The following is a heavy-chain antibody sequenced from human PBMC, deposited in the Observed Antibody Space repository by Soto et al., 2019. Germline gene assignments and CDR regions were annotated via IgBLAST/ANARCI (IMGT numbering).Heavy chain of an antibody. J-gene: IGHJ3*02. D-gene: IGHD2-8*01. V-gene: IGHV3-30-3*01. CDR2: ISYDGSNK. CDR3: ARGGIVLMVYARVGNAFDI. CDR1: GFTFSSYA. Sequence: PGGSLRLSCAASGFTFSSYAMHWVRQAPGKGLEWVAVISYDGSNKYYADSVKGRFTISRDNSKNTLYLQMNSLRAEDTAVYYCARGGIVLMVYARVGNAFDIWGQGTMGTVSS.